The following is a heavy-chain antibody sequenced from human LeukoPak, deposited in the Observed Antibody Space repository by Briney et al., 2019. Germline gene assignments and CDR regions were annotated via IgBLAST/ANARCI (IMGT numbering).Heavy chain of an antibody. V-gene: IGHV3-53*01. Sequence: GSLRLSCAASGFIVSSNYMSWVRQAPGKGLEWVSVIYSGGSTYYADSVKGRFTISRDNSKNTLYPQMNSLRAEDTAVYYCARNKRFGESALYYMDVWGKGTTVTVSS. D-gene: IGHD3-10*01. J-gene: IGHJ6*03. CDR3: ARNKRFGESALYYMDV. CDR1: GFIVSSNY. CDR2: IYSGGST.